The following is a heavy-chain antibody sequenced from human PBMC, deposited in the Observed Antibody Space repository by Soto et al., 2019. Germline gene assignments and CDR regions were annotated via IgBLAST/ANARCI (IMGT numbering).Heavy chain of an antibody. Sequence: EVQLVESGGGLVQPGGSVRLSCAVSGFTFSSYSMNWVRQAPGKGLEWVSYISPSGSTTYYADSVRGRFTLSRDNAKNALYLQMNSLRDEDTAVNYCARDFNYFDLWGRGSLVTVSS. CDR2: ISPSGSTT. J-gene: IGHJ2*01. D-gene: IGHD1-1*01. CDR1: GFTFSSYS. CDR3: ARDFNYFDL. V-gene: IGHV3-48*02.